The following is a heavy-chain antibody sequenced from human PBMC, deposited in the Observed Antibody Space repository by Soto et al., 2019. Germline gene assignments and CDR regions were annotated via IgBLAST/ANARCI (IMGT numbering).Heavy chain of an antibody. CDR2: INPEGSEK. Sequence: EVQLVQSGGGLVQPGGSLRLSCEASGFSLSAFWMNWVRQSPRKGLEWVSNINPEGSEKVYVDSVKGRFTVSRDNTQNSVYLQMDSLRAEDTAVYYCAGCGNNVCYWGQGSLVTVSS. D-gene: IGHD2-21*01. CDR3: AGCGNNVCY. CDR1: GFSLSAFW. J-gene: IGHJ4*02. V-gene: IGHV3-7*02.